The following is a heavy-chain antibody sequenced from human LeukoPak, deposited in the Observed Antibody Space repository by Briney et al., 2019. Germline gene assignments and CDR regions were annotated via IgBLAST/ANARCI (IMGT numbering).Heavy chain of an antibody. V-gene: IGHV3-11*04. J-gene: IGHJ4*02. CDR3: ARDLSGVTGYTYGRGIDY. CDR2: ISSSCSTI. Sequence: GGSLRLSCAASGFTFSDHYLSWIRQAPAKGLEWVSYISSSCSTIYYADSVKGRFTIPRDNAKNSLYLQMNSLRAEDTAVYYCARDLSGVTGYTYGRGIDYWGQGTLVTVSS. CDR1: GFTFSDHY. D-gene: IGHD5-18*01.